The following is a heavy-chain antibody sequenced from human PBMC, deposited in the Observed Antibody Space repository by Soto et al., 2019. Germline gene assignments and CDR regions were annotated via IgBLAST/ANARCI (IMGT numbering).Heavy chain of an antibody. V-gene: IGHV3-23*01. CDR3: AKFRPGITMVRGVINYFDY. D-gene: IGHD3-10*01. CDR1: GFTFSSYA. Sequence: GGSLRLSCAASGFTFSSYAMSWVRQAPGKGLEWVSAISGSGGSTYYADSVKGRLTISRDNSKNTLYLQMNSLRAEDTAVYYCAKFRPGITMVRGVINYFDYWGQGTLVTVSS. CDR2: ISGSGGST. J-gene: IGHJ4*02.